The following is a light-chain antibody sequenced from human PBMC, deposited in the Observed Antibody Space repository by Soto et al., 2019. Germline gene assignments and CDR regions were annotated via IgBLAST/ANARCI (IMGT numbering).Light chain of an antibody. Sequence: QSVLTQPPSVSAAPGQKVTISCSGSSSNIGNNYVSWYQQLPGTAPKHLIYENNKRPSGIPDRFSGSKSGTSATLGITGLQTGDEADYYCGTWDSSLSAVVFGTGTKLTVL. CDR1: SSNIGNNY. CDR3: GTWDSSLSAVV. CDR2: ENN. V-gene: IGLV1-51*02. J-gene: IGLJ1*01.